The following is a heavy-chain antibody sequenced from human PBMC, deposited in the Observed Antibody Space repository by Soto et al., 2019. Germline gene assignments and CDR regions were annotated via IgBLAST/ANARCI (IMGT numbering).Heavy chain of an antibody. D-gene: IGHD5-18*01. CDR3: ARDKALAMVHWYGP. CDR1: GGSISSGDYY. V-gene: IGHV4-30-4*01. J-gene: IGHJ5*02. CDR2: IYYSGST. Sequence: PSETLSLTCTVSGGSISSGDYYWRWIRQPPGKVLERIGYIYYSGSTYYNPSLKSRVTISVDTSKNQFSLKLSSVTAADTAVYYCARDKALAMVHWYGPWGQGTMVTVSS.